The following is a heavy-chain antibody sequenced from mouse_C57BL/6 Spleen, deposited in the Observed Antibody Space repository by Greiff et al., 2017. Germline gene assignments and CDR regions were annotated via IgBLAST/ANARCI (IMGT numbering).Heavy chain of an antibody. J-gene: IGHJ1*03. Sequence: QVQLNESGAELVRPGASVTLSCKASGYTFTDYEMHWVKQTPVHGLEWIGAIDPETGGTAYNQKFKGKAILTADKSSSTAYMELRSLTSEDSAVYYGTRGTTVVATRYVDVWGTGTTVTVSS. CDR3: TRGTTVVATRYVDV. D-gene: IGHD1-1*01. V-gene: IGHV1-15*01. CDR1: GYTFTDYE. CDR2: IDPETGGT.